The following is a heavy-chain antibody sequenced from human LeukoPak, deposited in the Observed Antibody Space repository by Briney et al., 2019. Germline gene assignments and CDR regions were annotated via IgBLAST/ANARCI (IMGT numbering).Heavy chain of an antibody. Sequence: GGSLRFSCAASGFTFGSYWMSWGRQAPGKGLEWVANIKQDGSEKYYVDSVKGRFTISRDNAKNSLYLQMNSLRAEDTAVYYCARHIVVVPAAKVGWFDPWGQGTLVTVSS. D-gene: IGHD2-2*01. CDR3: ARHIVVVPAAKVGWFDP. J-gene: IGHJ5*02. CDR1: GFTFGSYW. V-gene: IGHV3-7*01. CDR2: IKQDGSEK.